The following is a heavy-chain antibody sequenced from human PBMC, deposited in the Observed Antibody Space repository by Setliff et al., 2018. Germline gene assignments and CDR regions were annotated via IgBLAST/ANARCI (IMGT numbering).Heavy chain of an antibody. CDR3: ARQAIFGSDAFDI. J-gene: IGHJ3*02. CDR2: IYVSTGST. V-gene: IGHV4-61*02. CDR1: GDSISSGIYH. Sequence: SETLSLTCTVSGDSISSGIYHWSWIRQSAGKGLEWIGRIYVSTGSTNYSPSLKSRVSISVDRSKNQFSLNLTSVTAADTAMYYCARQAIFGSDAFDIWGQGTMVTVSS. D-gene: IGHD3-3*01.